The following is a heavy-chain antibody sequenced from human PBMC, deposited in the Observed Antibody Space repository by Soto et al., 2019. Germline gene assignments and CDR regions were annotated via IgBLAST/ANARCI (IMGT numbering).Heavy chain of an antibody. V-gene: IGHV3-72*01. D-gene: IGHD1-1*01. Sequence: EVQLVESGGSLVQPGGSLRLSCAASGFTFSDHYMDWVRQAPGKGLEWVARSRNKAKSYTTVYAASVKDRFTISRDELKNSLYLEMSSLKADDTAVYFCVRGYHSFDVWGRGTMVTVSS. CDR1: GFTFSDHY. CDR3: VRGYHSFDV. J-gene: IGHJ3*01. CDR2: SRNKAKSYTT.